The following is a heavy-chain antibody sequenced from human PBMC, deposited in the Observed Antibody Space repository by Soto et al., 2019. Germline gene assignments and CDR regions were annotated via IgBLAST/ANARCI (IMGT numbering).Heavy chain of an antibody. J-gene: IGHJ4*02. CDR3: ARGGTPIDS. D-gene: IGHD3-16*01. CDR2: MSGYNGNT. Sequence: QAQLVQSGAEVKKPGASVKVSCKASGYAFSSFGITWVRQAPGQGLEWMGWMSGYNGNTNYARKFQGRVTMTTDLPTSTAYMGVRRLRFQDTAVYYCARGGTPIDSWGQGTLVTVSS. V-gene: IGHV1-18*01. CDR1: GYAFSSFG.